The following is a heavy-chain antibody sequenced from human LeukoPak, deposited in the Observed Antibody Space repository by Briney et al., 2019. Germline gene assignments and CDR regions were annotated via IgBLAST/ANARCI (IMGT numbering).Heavy chain of an antibody. Sequence: KTSETLSLTCTVSGVSISSYYWSWIRQPPGKGLEWIGYIYGSESTNYNPSLKSRVTISVDTSRNQFSLKLTSVTAADTAVYYCARQTYYYDSSGYYLYSFDYWGQGALVTVSS. V-gene: IGHV4-59*08. D-gene: IGHD3-22*01. CDR2: IYGSEST. CDR1: GVSISSYY. J-gene: IGHJ4*02. CDR3: ARQTYYYDSSGYYLYSFDY.